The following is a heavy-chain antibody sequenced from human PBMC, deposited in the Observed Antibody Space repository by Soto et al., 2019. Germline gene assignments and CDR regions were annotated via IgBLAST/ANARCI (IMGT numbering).Heavy chain of an antibody. Sequence: PGGSLSLSCEVSGLTFNTSGMRWVRQAPGTGLERLAVISYDGATQYYGDTVKGRFTISRDNSKNTLFLHMGRLRAEDTAMYYCATKARVTNYLYYGMDVWGLGTTVTVSS. V-gene: IGHV3-30*03. CDR3: ATKARVTNYLYYGMDV. J-gene: IGHJ6*02. CDR2: ISYDGATQ. CDR1: GLTFNTSG. D-gene: IGHD2-21*02.